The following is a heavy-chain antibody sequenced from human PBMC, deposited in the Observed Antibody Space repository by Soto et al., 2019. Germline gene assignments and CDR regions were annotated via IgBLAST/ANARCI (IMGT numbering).Heavy chain of an antibody. J-gene: IGHJ4*02. D-gene: IGHD4-17*01. CDR3: ARRYGDYFDF. Sequence: SDTLSLTSTVTGGSISSHYWSWIRQPPGKGLEWIGYIYYSGSTSYNPSFKSRVIISVDTSKNQFSLKLSSVTAADTAVYHCARRYGDYFDFWGQGTLVTVS. CDR1: GGSISSHY. CDR2: IYYSGST. V-gene: IGHV4-59*08.